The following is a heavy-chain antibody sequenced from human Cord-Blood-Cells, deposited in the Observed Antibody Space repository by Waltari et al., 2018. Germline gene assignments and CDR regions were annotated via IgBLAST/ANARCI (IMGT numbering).Heavy chain of an antibody. CDR2: IYYSGST. Sequence: QVQLQESGPGLVKPSQTLSLNCPVPGGSISSGGYYWSWILQHPGKGLEWIGYIYYSGSTYYNPSLKSRVTISVDTSKNQFSLKLSSVTAADTAVYYCARGGPNSSSPPGAFDIWGQGTMVTVSS. J-gene: IGHJ3*02. D-gene: IGHD6-13*01. CDR1: GGSISSGGYY. CDR3: ARGGPNSSSPPGAFDI. V-gene: IGHV4-31*03.